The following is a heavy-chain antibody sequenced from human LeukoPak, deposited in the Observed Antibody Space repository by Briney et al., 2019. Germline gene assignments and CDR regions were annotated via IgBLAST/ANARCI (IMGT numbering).Heavy chain of an antibody. CDR2: IYYSGST. CDR3: ARVTDILLDFDY. CDR1: GGSISSSSYY. D-gene: IGHD1-14*01. V-gene: IGHV4-39*07. Sequence: PSETLSLTCTVSGGSISSSSYYWGWIRQPPGKGLEWIGSIYYSGSTYYNPSLKSRVTISVDTSKNQFSLKLSSVTAADTAVYYCARVTDILLDFDYWGQGTLVTVSS. J-gene: IGHJ4*02.